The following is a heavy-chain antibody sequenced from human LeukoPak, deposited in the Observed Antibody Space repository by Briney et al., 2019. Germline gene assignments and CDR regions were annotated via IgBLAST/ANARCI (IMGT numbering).Heavy chain of an antibody. CDR1: GGSISPYY. Sequence: KSSETLSLTCTVSGGSISPYYWSWIRQPPGKGLEWIGYFYYTGSTDYNPSLKSRVTISGGTSKNQFSLKLSSVTAADTAVYYCARDRHWTNDWVFDYWGQGTLVTVSS. CDR2: FYYTGST. CDR3: ARDRHWTNDWVFDY. D-gene: IGHD1/OR15-1a*01. J-gene: IGHJ4*02. V-gene: IGHV4-59*01.